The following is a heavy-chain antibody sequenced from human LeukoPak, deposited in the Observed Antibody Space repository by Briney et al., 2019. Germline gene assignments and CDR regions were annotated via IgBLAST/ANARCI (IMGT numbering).Heavy chain of an antibody. Sequence: ASVKVSFKASGYTFTGYYMHWVRQAPGQGLEWMGWINPNSGGTNYSQKFQGRVTMTRDTSISTAYMELSRLRSDDTAVYYCARGNPGTGDFDYWGQGTLVTVSS. CDR2: INPNSGGT. CDR1: GYTFTGYY. J-gene: IGHJ4*02. D-gene: IGHD7-27*01. V-gene: IGHV1-2*02. CDR3: ARGNPGTGDFDY.